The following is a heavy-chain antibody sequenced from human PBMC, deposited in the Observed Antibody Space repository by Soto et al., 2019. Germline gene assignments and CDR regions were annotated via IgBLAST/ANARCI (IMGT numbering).Heavy chain of an antibody. CDR1: GGSISSSNW. V-gene: IGHV4-4*02. Sequence: SSETLSLTCAVSGGSISSSNWWSWVRQPPGKGLEWIGEIYHSGSTNYNPSLKSRVTISVDKSKNQFSLKLSSVTAADTAVYYCARDRKQKLEYYYYYYRMDVWGQGTTVTVSS. CDR2: IYHSGST. CDR3: ARDRKQKLEYYYYYYRMDV. J-gene: IGHJ6*02. D-gene: IGHD6-13*01.